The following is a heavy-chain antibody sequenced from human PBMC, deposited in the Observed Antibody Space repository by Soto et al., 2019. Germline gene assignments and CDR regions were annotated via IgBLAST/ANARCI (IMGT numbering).Heavy chain of an antibody. V-gene: IGHV3-33*01. CDR1: GCTFSSYG. CDR2: IWYDGSNK. J-gene: IGHJ6*02. D-gene: IGHD3-3*01. Sequence: PGGSLRLSCAASGCTFSSYGMHWVRQAPGKGLEWVAVIWYDGSNKYYADSVKGRFTISRDNSKNTLYLQMNSLRAEDTAVYYCARDLITIFGVVIESNGLAVWGQGTTVTVSS. CDR3: ARDLITIFGVVIESNGLAV.